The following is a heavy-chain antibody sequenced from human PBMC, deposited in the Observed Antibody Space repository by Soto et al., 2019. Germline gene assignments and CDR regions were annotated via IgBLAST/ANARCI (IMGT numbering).Heavy chain of an antibody. CDR3: ARDTSGGDDSSGYYFL. D-gene: IGHD3-22*01. Sequence: GASVKVSCKASGFTFTNSAIQWVRQAPGQGLEWMGGIIPIFGTANYAQKFQGRVTITADESTSTAYMELSSLRSEDTAVYYCARDTSGGDDSSGYYFLWGQGTLVTVSS. V-gene: IGHV1-69*13. CDR2: IIPIFGTA. CDR1: GFTFTNSA. J-gene: IGHJ4*02.